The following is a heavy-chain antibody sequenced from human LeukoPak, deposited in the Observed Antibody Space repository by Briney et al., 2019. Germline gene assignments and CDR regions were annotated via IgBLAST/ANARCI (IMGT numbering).Heavy chain of an antibody. Sequence: GGSLRLSCAASGFTFSSYAMSWVRQAPGKGLEWVSAISGSGGSTYYADSVKGRFTISRDNSKNTLYLQMNSLRAEDTAVYYCAKDSHLIAVAGGALDYWGQGTLVTVSS. J-gene: IGHJ4*02. D-gene: IGHD6-19*01. CDR3: AKDSHLIAVAGGALDY. V-gene: IGHV3-23*01. CDR2: ISGSGGST. CDR1: GFTFSSYA.